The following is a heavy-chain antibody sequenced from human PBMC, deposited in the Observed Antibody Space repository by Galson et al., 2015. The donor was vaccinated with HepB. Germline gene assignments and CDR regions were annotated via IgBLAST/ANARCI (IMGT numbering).Heavy chain of an antibody. Sequence: SVKVSCKASGYTFTSYAMHWVRQAPGQRLEWMGWINAGNGNTKYSQTFQGRLTITRDTSATTAYMGLTGLTSGDTAVYFCARGRWVATSAGYYLDYWGQGSLVTVSS. D-gene: IGHD6-13*01. J-gene: IGHJ4*02. CDR2: INAGNGNT. CDR1: GYTFTSYA. V-gene: IGHV1-3*01. CDR3: ARGRWVATSAGYYLDY.